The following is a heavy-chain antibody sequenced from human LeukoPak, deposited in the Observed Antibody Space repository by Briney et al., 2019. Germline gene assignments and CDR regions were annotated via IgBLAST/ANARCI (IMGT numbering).Heavy chain of an antibody. D-gene: IGHD1-26*01. V-gene: IGHV1-46*03. CDR3: ARVISGSYHEYFQH. J-gene: IGHJ1*01. CDR1: GYTFTSYG. Sequence: ASVKVSCKPSGYTFTSYGISWVRQAPGQGLEWMGMINPSGGSTSYAQKFQGRVTMTRDTSTSTVYMELSSLRSEDTAVYYCARVISGSYHEYFQHWGQGTLVTVSS. CDR2: INPSGGST.